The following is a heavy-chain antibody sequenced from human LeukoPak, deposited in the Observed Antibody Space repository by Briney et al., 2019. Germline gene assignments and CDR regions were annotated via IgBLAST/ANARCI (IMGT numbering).Heavy chain of an antibody. CDR2: ISGSGGTT. J-gene: IGHJ4*02. V-gene: IGHV3-23*01. CDR1: GFTFSSYA. CDR3: ARDQRTRPTVVTGY. Sequence: PGGSLRLSCAASGFTFSSYAMSWVRQAPGKGLEWVSAISGSGGTTYNADSVKGRFTISRDNSKHTLHLQMNSLRSEDTAVYYCARDQRTRPTVVTGYWGQGTLVTVSS. D-gene: IGHD4-23*01.